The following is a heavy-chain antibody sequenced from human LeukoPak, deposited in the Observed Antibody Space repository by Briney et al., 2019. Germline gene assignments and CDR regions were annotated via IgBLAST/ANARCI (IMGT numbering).Heavy chain of an antibody. Sequence: GGSLRLSCAASGFSFSDYYMNWIRQAPGKGLEWVSYISSSGSTIYYADSVQGRFTISRDNAKNSLYLQMNSLRAEDTAVYYCARDEHTAMVTPLDYWGQGTLVTVSS. CDR2: ISSSGSTI. V-gene: IGHV3-11*01. J-gene: IGHJ4*02. CDR1: GFSFSDYY. CDR3: ARDEHTAMVTPLDY. D-gene: IGHD5-18*01.